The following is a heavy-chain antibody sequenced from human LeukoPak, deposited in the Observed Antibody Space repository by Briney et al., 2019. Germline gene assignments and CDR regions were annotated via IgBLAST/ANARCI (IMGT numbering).Heavy chain of an antibody. V-gene: IGHV3-23*01. J-gene: IGHJ5*02. CDR1: GFTFSSYA. CDR2: ISGSGGST. D-gene: IGHD2-21*02. Sequence: PGGSLRFSCAASGFTFSSYAMSWVRQAPGKGLEWVSAISGSGGSTYYADSVKGRFTISRDNSKNTLYLQMNSLRAEDTAVYYCAKDQHIVVVTAHNWFDPWGQGTLVTVSS. CDR3: AKDQHIVVVTAHNWFDP.